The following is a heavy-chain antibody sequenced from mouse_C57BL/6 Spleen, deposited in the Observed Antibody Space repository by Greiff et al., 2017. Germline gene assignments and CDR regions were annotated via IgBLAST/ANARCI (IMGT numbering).Heavy chain of an antibody. Sequence: VQLQQSGAELVKPGASVKISCKASGYAFSSYWMNWVKQRPGKGLEWIGQIYPGDGDTNYNGKFKGKATLTADKSSSTAYMQLSSLTSEDSAVYFCARCGNYVGYYFDYWGQGTTLTVSS. D-gene: IGHD2-1*01. V-gene: IGHV1-80*01. CDR2: IYPGDGDT. CDR3: ARCGNYVGYYFDY. CDR1: GYAFSSYW. J-gene: IGHJ2*01.